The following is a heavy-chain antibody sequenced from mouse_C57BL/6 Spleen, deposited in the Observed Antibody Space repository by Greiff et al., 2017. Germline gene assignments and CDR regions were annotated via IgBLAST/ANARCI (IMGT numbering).Heavy chain of an antibody. V-gene: IGHV1-80*01. Sequence: VQLPPSGAELVKPGASVKISCKASGYAFSSFWVDWVKQRPGKGLEWIGQIYPGGGDTNYNGKFKGKATLTADKSSSTAYMQLSSLTSEDSAVYFCAREDDYDGVGAMDYWGQGTSVTVSS. J-gene: IGHJ4*01. D-gene: IGHD2-4*01. CDR2: IYPGGGDT. CDR3: AREDDYDGVGAMDY. CDR1: GYAFSSFW.